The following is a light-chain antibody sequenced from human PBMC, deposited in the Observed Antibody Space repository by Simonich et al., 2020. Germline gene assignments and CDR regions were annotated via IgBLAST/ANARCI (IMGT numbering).Light chain of an antibody. CDR1: ALQKKY. CDR2: KDS. V-gene: IGLV3-25*03. CDR3: QSADSSGTYVV. J-gene: IGLJ2*01. Sequence: SYELTQPPSVSVSPGQTARITCSGDALQKKYAYWYLQKPGQAPVLVIYKDSERPSGIPERFSGTSSGTTVTLTISGVQAEDEADYYCQSADSSGTYVVFGGGTKLTVL.